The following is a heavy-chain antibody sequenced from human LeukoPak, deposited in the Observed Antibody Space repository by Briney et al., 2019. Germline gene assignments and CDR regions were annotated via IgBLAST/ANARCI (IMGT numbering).Heavy chain of an antibody. Sequence: GGSLRLSCAASGFTFSSYGIHWVRQAPGKGLEWVAVISYDGSNKYYADSVKGRFTISRDNSKNTLYLQMNSLRAEDTAVYYCAKDLNDILTGYYPDAFDIWGQGTMVTVSS. V-gene: IGHV3-30*18. J-gene: IGHJ3*02. CDR2: ISYDGSNK. CDR3: AKDLNDILTGYYPDAFDI. D-gene: IGHD3-9*01. CDR1: GFTFSSYG.